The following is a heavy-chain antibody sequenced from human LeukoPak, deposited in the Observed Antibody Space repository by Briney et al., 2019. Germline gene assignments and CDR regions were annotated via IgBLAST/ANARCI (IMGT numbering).Heavy chain of an antibody. CDR3: ARNHQADY. D-gene: IGHD2-2*01. CDR1: GFTFSSYA. Sequence: PGGSLRLSCAASGFTFSSYAMHWVRQAPGKGLEWVSYISSESTSIYYADSVRGRFTISRDNAKNSLYLQMNSLRAEDTAVYYCARNHQADYWGQGILVTVSS. V-gene: IGHV3-48*01. J-gene: IGHJ4*02. CDR2: ISSESTSI.